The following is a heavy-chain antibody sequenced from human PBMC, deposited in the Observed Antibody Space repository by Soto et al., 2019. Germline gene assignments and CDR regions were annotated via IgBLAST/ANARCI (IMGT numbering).Heavy chain of an antibody. V-gene: IGHV3-53*01. D-gene: IGHD1-1*01. CDR3: ARSRYNATHSGRFLDY. CDR1: GFTVSSTY. J-gene: IGHJ4*02. CDR2: LYTGTDT. Sequence: GGSLRLSCAASGFTVSSTYLTWVRQAPGKGLEWVAILYTGTDTVYADSVKGRFTISRDSSKNTFYLQMNSLRAEDTAMYFCARSRYNATHSGRFLDYWGQGSLVTVSS.